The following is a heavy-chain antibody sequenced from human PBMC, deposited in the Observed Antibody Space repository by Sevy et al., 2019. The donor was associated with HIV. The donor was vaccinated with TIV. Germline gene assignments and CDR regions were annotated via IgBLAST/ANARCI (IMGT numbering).Heavy chain of an antibody. CDR2: ISGSADRT. V-gene: IGHV3-23*01. J-gene: IGHJ2*01. CDR3: AKEGSSPDWYFDV. Sequence: GGSLRLSCAASGFTFSTYAMSWVRQAPGKGLEWVSGISGSADRTNYADSVKGRFTISRDNSKNTLYLQMNSLRAEDTAVYYCAKEGSSPDWYFDVWSRGTLVTVSS. CDR1: GFTFSTYA. D-gene: IGHD6-6*01.